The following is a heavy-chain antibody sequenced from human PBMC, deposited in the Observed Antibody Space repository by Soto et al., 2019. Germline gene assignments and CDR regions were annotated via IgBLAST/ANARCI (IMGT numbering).Heavy chain of an antibody. V-gene: IGHV3-23*01. CDR3: AKTPSIVLVITSWFAP. Sequence: GGSLRLSCAASGFTFSSYAMSWVRQAPGKGLEWVSAISGSGGSTYYADSVKGRFTISRDNSKNTLYLQMNSLRAEDTAVYYCAKTPSIVLVITSWFAPWGPAPLVTVSS. J-gene: IGHJ5*02. D-gene: IGHD3-22*01. CDR1: GFTFSSYA. CDR2: ISGSGGST.